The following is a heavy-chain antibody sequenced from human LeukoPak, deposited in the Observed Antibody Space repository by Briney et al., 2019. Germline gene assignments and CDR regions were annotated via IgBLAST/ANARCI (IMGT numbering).Heavy chain of an antibody. V-gene: IGHV4-39*07. Sequence: SETLSLTCTVSGGSISSSSYYWGWIRQPPGKGLEWIGSIYYSGSTYYNPSLKSRVTISVDTSKNQFSLKLSSVTAADTAVYYCAKGRNYGGNSECGYWGQGTLVTVSS. D-gene: IGHD4-23*01. CDR2: IYYSGST. J-gene: IGHJ4*02. CDR1: GGSISSSSYY. CDR3: AKGRNYGGNSECGY.